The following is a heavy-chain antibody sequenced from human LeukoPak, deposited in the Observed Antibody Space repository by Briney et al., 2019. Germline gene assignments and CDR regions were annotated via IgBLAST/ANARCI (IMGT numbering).Heavy chain of an antibody. D-gene: IGHD6-19*01. CDR3: ANQGSSGWYRGYYFDY. CDR1: GFTFDSYA. V-gene: IGHV3-30*04. CDR2: ISYDGSNK. Sequence: GRSLRLSCAASGFTFDSYAMHWVRQAPGKGLEWVAVISYDGSNKYYADSVKGRFTISRGNSKNTLYLQMNSLRAEDTAVYYCANQGSSGWYRGYYFDYWGQGTLVTVSS. J-gene: IGHJ4*02.